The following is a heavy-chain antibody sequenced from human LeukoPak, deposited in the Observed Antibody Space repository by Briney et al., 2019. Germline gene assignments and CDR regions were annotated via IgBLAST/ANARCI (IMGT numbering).Heavy chain of an antibody. J-gene: IGHJ4*02. CDR3: ASGYSSSFAFDY. D-gene: IGHD6-13*01. CDR1: GGTFSSYA. Sequence: ASVKVSCKASGGTFSSYAISWVRQAPGQGLEWMGIINPSGGSTTYAQKFQGRVTMTGDTSTSTVYMEPSSLRSEDTAVYYCASGYSSSFAFDYWGQGTLVTVSS. CDR2: INPSGGST. V-gene: IGHV1-46*01.